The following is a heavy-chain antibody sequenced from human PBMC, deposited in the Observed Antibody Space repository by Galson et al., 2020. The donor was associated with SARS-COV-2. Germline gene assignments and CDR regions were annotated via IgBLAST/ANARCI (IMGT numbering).Heavy chain of an antibody. Sequence: QLGESLKISCAASGFTFSSYWMSWVRQAPGKGLEWVANIKQDGSEKYYVDSVKGRFTISRDNAKNSLYLQMNSLRAEDTAVYYCARDWSGYRRVDAFDIWGQGTMVTVSS. D-gene: IGHD3-3*01. CDR1: GFTFSSYW. V-gene: IGHV3-7*01. CDR2: IKQDGSEK. CDR3: ARDWSGYRRVDAFDI. J-gene: IGHJ3*02.